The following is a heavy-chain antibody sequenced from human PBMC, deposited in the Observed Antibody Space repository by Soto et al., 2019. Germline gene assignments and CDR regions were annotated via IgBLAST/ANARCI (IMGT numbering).Heavy chain of an antibody. D-gene: IGHD5-18*01. CDR3: AKDTAMVSLDY. CDR1: GFTFSSYG. V-gene: IGHV3-30*18. J-gene: IGHJ4*02. Sequence: GGSLRLSCAASGFTFSSYGMHWVRQAPGKGLEWVAVISYDGSNKYYADSVKGRFTISRDNSKNTLYLQMDSLRAEDTAVYYCAKDTAMVSLDYWGQGTLVTAPQ. CDR2: ISYDGSNK.